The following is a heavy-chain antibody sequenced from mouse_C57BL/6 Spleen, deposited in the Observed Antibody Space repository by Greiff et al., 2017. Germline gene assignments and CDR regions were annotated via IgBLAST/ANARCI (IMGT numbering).Heavy chain of an antibody. CDR2: IYPRSGNT. D-gene: IGHD1-1*01. V-gene: IGHV1-81*01. CDR3: ARGTFDTTVDY. J-gene: IGHJ2*01. CDR1: GYTFTSYG. Sequence: QVQLQQSGAELARPGASVKLSCKASGYTFTSYGISWVKQTTGQGLEWIGEIYPRSGNTYYTEKLTGQVTLTADKAYSTAYMELRSLTSEDSAVYFCARGTFDTTVDYWGQGTTLTVAS.